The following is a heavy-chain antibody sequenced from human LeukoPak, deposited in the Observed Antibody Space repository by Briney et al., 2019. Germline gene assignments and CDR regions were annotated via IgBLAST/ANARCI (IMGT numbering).Heavy chain of an antibody. CDR1: GYTFTSYD. CDR2: MNPNSGNT. Sequence: ASVNVSCKASGYTFTSYDINWVRQATGQGLEWMGWMNPNSGNTGYAQKFQGRVTMTRNTSISTAYMELSSLRSEDTAVYYCAREKYYYDSSGYYYGSDAFDIWGQGTMVTVSS. CDR3: AREKYYYDSSGYYYGSDAFDI. J-gene: IGHJ3*02. V-gene: IGHV1-8*01. D-gene: IGHD3-22*01.